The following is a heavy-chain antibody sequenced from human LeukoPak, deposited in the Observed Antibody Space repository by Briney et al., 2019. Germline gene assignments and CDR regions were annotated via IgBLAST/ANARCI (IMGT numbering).Heavy chain of an antibody. CDR3: AKGVLRYFDWLAFFDY. CDR2: ISGGGGST. CDR1: GFTFSSYA. D-gene: IGHD3-9*01. V-gene: IGHV3-23*01. Sequence: PGGSLRLSCAASGFTFSSYAMSWVRQAPGKGLEWVSAISGGGGSTYYADSVKGRFTISRDNSKSTLYLQMNSLRAEDTAVYYCAKGVLRYFDWLAFFDYWGQGTLVPVSS. J-gene: IGHJ4*02.